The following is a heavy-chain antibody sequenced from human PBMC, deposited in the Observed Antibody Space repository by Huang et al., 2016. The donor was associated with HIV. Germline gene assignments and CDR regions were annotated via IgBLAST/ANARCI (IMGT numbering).Heavy chain of an antibody. D-gene: IGHD1-20*01. Sequence: QLRLQESGPGLVKPSETLSLTCSVSGGFISSSSYYWGWIRQPPGKGLEWIANIYYRGPTYRNPSLESRVSMSVDTSKDQFTLKLSSVTAADTAVYYCARLPHNGWFDSWSQGTPVTVSS. CDR2: IYYRGPT. CDR1: GGFISSSSYY. V-gene: IGHV4-39*01. J-gene: IGHJ5*01. CDR3: ARLPHNGWFDS.